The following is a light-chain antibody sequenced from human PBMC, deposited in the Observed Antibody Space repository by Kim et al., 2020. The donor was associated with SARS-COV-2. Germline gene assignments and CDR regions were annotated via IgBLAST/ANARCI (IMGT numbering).Light chain of an antibody. CDR2: GAS. CDR1: QSVDSN. CDR3: QQYSHWPPYT. J-gene: IGKJ2*01. V-gene: IGKV3-15*01. Sequence: EIVMTQSPATLSVSPGERVTLSCRASQSVDSNLAWYQQKPCQAPRLLIYGASTRATDIPARFSGSGSGTEFTLIISSLQSEDFAVYYCQQYSHWPPYTFGQGTKVDIK.